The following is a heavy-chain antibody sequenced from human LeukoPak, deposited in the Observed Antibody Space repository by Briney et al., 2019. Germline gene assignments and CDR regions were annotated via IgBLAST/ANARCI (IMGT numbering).Heavy chain of an antibody. D-gene: IGHD5-18*01. CDR3: ARSGNVDTAMGQNFDY. CDR2: IYPGDSDT. V-gene: IGHV5-51*01. J-gene: IGHJ4*02. Sequence: GESLKISCKGFGYSFTSYWIGWVRQLPGKGLEWMGIIYPGDSDTRYSPSFQGQVTISVDKSIRTAYLQWSSLKASDTAMYYCARSGNVDTAMGQNFDYWGQGTLVTVSS. CDR1: GYSFTSYW.